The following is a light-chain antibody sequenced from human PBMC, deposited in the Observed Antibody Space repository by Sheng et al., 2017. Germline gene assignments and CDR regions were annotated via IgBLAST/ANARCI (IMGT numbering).Light chain of an antibody. CDR3: QQSYSTPWT. J-gene: IGKJ1*01. Sequence: DIQMTQSPSTLSASVGDRVTITCRASQSISSWLAWYQQKPGKAPKLLIYKASSLASGVPSRFSGSGSGTDFTLTISSLQPEDFATYYCQQSYSTPWTFGQGTKVEIK. CDR1: QSISSW. V-gene: IGKV1-5*03. CDR2: KAS.